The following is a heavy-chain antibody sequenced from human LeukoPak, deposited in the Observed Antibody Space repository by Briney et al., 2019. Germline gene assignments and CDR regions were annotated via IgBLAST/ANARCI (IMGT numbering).Heavy chain of an antibody. CDR3: ARNEYSSSPDY. Sequence: SETLSITCTVSGGSISSYYWSWIRQPPGKGLEWIGYIYYSGSTNHNPSLKSRVTISVDTSKNQFSLKLSSVTAADTAVYYCARNEYSSSPDYWGQGTLVTVSS. V-gene: IGHV4-59*08. J-gene: IGHJ4*02. CDR2: IYYSGST. D-gene: IGHD6-13*01. CDR1: GGSISSYY.